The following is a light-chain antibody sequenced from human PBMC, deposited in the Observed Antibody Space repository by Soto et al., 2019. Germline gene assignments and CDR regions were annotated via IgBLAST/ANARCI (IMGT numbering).Light chain of an antibody. CDR3: QQSHSTPRT. V-gene: IGKV1-39*01. CDR2: ATS. J-gene: IGKJ1*01. CDR1: QSISSY. Sequence: EIQMTQSPSSLSASVGDRVTISCRASQSISSYLNWYQQKPGKAPKLLIYATSSLQSGVPSRFSGSGSGTDFTLTISSLQPEDFATYYCQQSHSTPRTFGQGTKVDI.